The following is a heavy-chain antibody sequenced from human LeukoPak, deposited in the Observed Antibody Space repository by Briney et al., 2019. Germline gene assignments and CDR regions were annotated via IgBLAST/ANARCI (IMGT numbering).Heavy chain of an antibody. Sequence: GGSLRLSCAASGFRFNTYWMSWVRQAPGKGLEWVSVIYSGGTTYYADSVKGRFTISRDNSKNTLYLQMNSLRAEDTAVYYCAREWKFDIWGQGTMVTVSS. CDR3: AREWKFDI. CDR1: GFRFNTYW. D-gene: IGHD1-1*01. CDR2: IYSGGTT. J-gene: IGHJ3*02. V-gene: IGHV3-53*01.